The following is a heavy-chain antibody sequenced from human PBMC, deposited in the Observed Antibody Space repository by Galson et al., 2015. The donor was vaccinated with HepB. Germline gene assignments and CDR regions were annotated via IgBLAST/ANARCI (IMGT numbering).Heavy chain of an antibody. CDR2: TYYRSKWYN. D-gene: IGHD1-1*01. Sequence: CAISGDSVSSNSAAWNWIRQSPSRGLEWLGRTYYRSKWYNDYAVSVKSRITINPDTSKNQFSLQLNSVTPEDTAVYYCARVSRELTGTTKGYYYYYMDVWGKGTTVTVSS. CDR3: ARVSRELTGTTKGYYYYYMDV. V-gene: IGHV6-1*01. J-gene: IGHJ6*03. CDR1: GDSVSSNSAA.